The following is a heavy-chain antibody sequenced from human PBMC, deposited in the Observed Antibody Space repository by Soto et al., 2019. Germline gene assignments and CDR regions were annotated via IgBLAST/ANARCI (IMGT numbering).Heavy chain of an antibody. CDR3: TTVATNSYNWLDP. J-gene: IGHJ5*02. CDR1: GFTFNTYR. Sequence: EVQMVESGGTLVQPGGSLRLSCAASGFTFNTYRMHWVRQAPGKGLVWVSRINSDATKTTYADSVKGRFTISRDNAKNTVYLQMNSLRAEDTAVYYCTTVATNSYNWLDPWGQGTLVTVSS. V-gene: IGHV3-74*01. CDR2: INSDATKT. D-gene: IGHD5-12*01.